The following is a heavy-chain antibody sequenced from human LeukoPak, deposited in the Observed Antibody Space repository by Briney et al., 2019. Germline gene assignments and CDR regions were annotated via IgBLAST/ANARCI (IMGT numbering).Heavy chain of an antibody. CDR1: GFTFSSFA. CDR2: ISWNSGSI. CDR3: AKERYYGSGSYYNGYGMDV. V-gene: IGHV3-9*01. Sequence: GGSLRLSCAASGFTFSSFAMHWVRQAPGKGLEWVSGISWNSGSIGYADSVKGRFTISRDNAKNSLYLQMNSLRAEDTALYYCAKERYYGSGSYYNGYGMDVWGQGTTVTVSS. J-gene: IGHJ6*02. D-gene: IGHD3-10*01.